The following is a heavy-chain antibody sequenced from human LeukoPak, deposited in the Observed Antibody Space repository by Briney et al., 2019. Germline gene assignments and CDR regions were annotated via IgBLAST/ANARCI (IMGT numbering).Heavy chain of an antibody. J-gene: IGHJ3*02. V-gene: IGHV3-11*01. CDR1: GLTFSDYY. D-gene: IGHD3-10*01. Sequence: GGSLRLSCAASGLTFSDYYMSWIRQAPGKGLEWVSYISSSGSTIYYADSVKGRFTISRDNAKNSLYLQMNSLRAEDTAVYYCARTAARFGELFRHHDAFDIWGQGTMVTVSS. CDR3: ARTAARFGELFRHHDAFDI. CDR2: ISSSGSTI.